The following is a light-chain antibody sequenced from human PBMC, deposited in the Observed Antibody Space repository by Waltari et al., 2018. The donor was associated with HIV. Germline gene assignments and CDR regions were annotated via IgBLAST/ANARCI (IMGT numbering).Light chain of an antibody. V-gene: IGLV2-14*01. CDR1: SPDVGAYIY. CDR3: SSYTSSSTPWV. Sequence: QSALTQPASVSRSPGQATTLPSPGTSPDVGAYIYVSWYQQHPGKAPKLMIYDVSNRPSGVSNRFSGSKSGNTASLTISGLQAEDEADYYCSSYTSSSTPWVFGGGTKLTVL. CDR2: DVS. J-gene: IGLJ3*02.